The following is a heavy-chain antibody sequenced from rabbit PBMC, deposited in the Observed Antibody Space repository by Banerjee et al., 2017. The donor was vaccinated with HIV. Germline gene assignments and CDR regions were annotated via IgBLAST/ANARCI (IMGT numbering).Heavy chain of an antibody. V-gene: IGHV1S45*01. D-gene: IGHD2-1*01. CDR2: IYGGSSGST. Sequence: QQQLEESGGGLVKPGGTLTLTCKASGIDFSSYYYMCWVRQAPGKGLEWIGCIYGGSSGSTYYASWAIGRFTISKTSSTTVTLQMTSLTGADTATYFCARSQNTYDNNGDYYFNLWGPGTLVTVS. J-gene: IGHJ4*01. CDR3: ARSQNTYDNNGDYYFNL. CDR1: GIDFSSYYY.